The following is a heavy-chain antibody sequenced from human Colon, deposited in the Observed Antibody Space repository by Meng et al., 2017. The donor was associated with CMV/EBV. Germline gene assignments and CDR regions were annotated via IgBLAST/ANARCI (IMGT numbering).Heavy chain of an antibody. J-gene: IGHJ4*02. CDR1: GFTISSYS. Sequence: GGSLRLSCAASGFTISSYSMNWVRQAPGKGLEWVSSISSSSSYIYHADSVKGRFTISRDNAKNSLYLQMNSLRAEDTAVYYCAREGDDSSGYYFDYWGQGTLVTVSS. CDR3: AREGDDSSGYYFDY. CDR2: ISSSSSYI. V-gene: IGHV3-21*01. D-gene: IGHD3-22*01.